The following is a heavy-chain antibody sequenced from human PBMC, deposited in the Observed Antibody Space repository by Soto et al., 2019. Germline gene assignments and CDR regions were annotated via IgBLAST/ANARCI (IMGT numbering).Heavy chain of an antibody. J-gene: IGHJ3*02. V-gene: IGHV3-33*01. CDR2: IWYDGSNK. Sequence: SLRLSCAASGFTFSSYGMHWVRQAPGKGLEWVAVIWYDGSNKYYADSVKGRFTISRDNSKNTLYLQMNSLRAEDTAVYYCARDHSYSGSYFDAFDIWGQGTMVTVSS. CDR3: ARDHSYSGSYFDAFDI. CDR1: GFTFSSYG. D-gene: IGHD1-26*01.